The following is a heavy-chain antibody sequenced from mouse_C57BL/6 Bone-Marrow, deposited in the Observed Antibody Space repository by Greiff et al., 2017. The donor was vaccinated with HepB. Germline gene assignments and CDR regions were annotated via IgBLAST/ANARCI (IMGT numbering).Heavy chain of an antibody. CDR1: GFTFSDYY. V-gene: IGHV5-16*01. CDR3: ARDPITTDWYFDV. J-gene: IGHJ1*03. D-gene: IGHD1-1*01. CDR2: INYDGSST. Sequence: EVQLVESEGGLVQPGSSMKLSCTASGFTFSDYYMAWVRQVPEKGLEWVANINYDGSSTYYLDSLKSRFIISRDNAKNILYLQMSSLKSEDTATYYCARDPITTDWYFDVWGTGTTVTVSS.